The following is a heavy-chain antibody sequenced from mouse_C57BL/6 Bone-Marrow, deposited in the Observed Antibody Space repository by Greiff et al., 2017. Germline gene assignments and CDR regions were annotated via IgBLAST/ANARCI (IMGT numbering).Heavy chain of an antibody. CDR3: VRPYYYVPFAY. D-gene: IGHD1-1*01. V-gene: IGHV8-8*01. Sequence: QVPLKVSGPGILQPSPTLSLTCSFSGFSLRTVGMGVCWIRQPSGKGLEWLAHIWWDDDKYYNPALKSRLTISKATSNNQVFLKIANVDTADTATYYCVRPYYYVPFAYWGQGTLVTVSA. J-gene: IGHJ3*01. CDR2: IWWDDDK. CDR1: GFSLRTVGMG.